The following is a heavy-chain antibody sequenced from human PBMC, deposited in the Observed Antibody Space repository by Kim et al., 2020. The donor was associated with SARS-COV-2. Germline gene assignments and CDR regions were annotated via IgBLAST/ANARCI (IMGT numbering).Heavy chain of an antibody. V-gene: IGHV3-20*04. CDR2: INENGGST. J-gene: IGHJ1*01. CDR3: ARLMMEPGAC. CDR1: GFNFGASA. D-gene: IGHD1-1*01. Sequence: GGSLRLSCAASGFNFGASAMYWVRQVPGKGLEWVSAINENGGSTGYADSVKGRSTISRDNTKNSLFHQMNRLRGEATAFYYCARLMMEPGACWGQGT.